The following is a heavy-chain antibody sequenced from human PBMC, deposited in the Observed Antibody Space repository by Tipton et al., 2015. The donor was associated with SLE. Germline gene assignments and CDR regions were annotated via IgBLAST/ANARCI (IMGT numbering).Heavy chain of an antibody. CDR3: AREGYSSSSGDDAFDI. CDR1: GYTFTSYG. V-gene: IGHV1-18*01. J-gene: IGHJ3*02. Sequence: QSGPEVKKPGASVKVSCKASGYTFTSYGISWVRQAPGQGLEWMGWISAYNGNTNYAQKLQGRVTMTTDTSTSTAYMELSSLRSEDTAVYYCAREGYSSSSGDDAFDIWGQGTMVTVSS. CDR2: ISAYNGNT. D-gene: IGHD6-6*01.